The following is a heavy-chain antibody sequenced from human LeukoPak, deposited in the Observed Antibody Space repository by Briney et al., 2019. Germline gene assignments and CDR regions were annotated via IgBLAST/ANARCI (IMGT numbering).Heavy chain of an antibody. V-gene: IGHV4-59*01. CDR3: VRWYDNSGSHWDS. CDR2: IYYSGAT. Sequence: SETLSLTCTVSGGSIGTYYWSWIRQPPGKGLEWIGYIYYSGATNYNPSLKSRVTISVDASKNQFSLKLSSVTAADTAVYYCVRWYDNSGSHWDSWGQGTLVTVSS. D-gene: IGHD3-22*01. CDR1: GGSIGTYY. J-gene: IGHJ4*02.